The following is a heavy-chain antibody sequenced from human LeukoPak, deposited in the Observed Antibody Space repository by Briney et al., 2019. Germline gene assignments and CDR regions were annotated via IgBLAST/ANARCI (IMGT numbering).Heavy chain of an antibody. J-gene: IGHJ4*02. Sequence: SVKVSCKASGGXFNNYAISWVRQAPGQGREWMGRIVPILGIANYAQEFQGRLIITADKATSSAYMELSSLRSEDTAVYYCARGGYGRLAGYFDYWGQGTLVTVSS. CDR3: ARGGYGRLAGYFDY. D-gene: IGHD4-17*01. CDR2: IVPILGIA. V-gene: IGHV1-69*04. CDR1: GGXFNNYA.